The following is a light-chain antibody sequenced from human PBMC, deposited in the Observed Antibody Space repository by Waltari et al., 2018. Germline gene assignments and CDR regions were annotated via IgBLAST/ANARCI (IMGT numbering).Light chain of an antibody. J-gene: IGLJ3*02. Sequence: QSALTQPASVSGSPGQSITISCTGTTSDLGGYNYVSWYQQHPGKAPKLMIYDVSSRPPGVSNRFSGSKSGNTASLIISGLQAEDEADYYCSSFTSSSTWVFGGGTKLTVL. CDR2: DVS. V-gene: IGLV2-14*01. CDR1: TSDLGGYNY. CDR3: SSFTSSSTWV.